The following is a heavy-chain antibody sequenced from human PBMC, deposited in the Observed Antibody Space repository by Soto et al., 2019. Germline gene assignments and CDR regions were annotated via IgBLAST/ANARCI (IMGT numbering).Heavy chain of an antibody. CDR3: AKEVRAAHPYGMDV. V-gene: IGHV3-30*18. J-gene: IGHJ6*02. CDR1: GFTFISYG. D-gene: IGHD6-13*01. CDR2: TSYAGSNK. Sequence: QVQVVESGGGVVQPGRSLRLSCAASGFTFISYGMHLFCQAPGKGLEGVAGTSYAGSNKYSADSVKGRFTISRDNSKTTVYLQMNSLRDEDTAVYYCAKEVRAAHPYGMDVWGQGTTVTVSS.